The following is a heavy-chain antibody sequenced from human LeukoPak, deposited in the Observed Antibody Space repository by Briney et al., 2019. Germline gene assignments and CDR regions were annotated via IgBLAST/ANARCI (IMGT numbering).Heavy chain of an antibody. Sequence: GGSLRLSCVASGYTFSSYSINWVRQAPGKGLEWVSSISVRSNYIYYADSVRGRFSISRDDARDSLYLQMNSLRAEDTAVYYCARDYPPVYSYGWFYYMDVWGKGTTVTVSS. CDR2: ISVRSNYI. V-gene: IGHV3-21*01. D-gene: IGHD5-18*01. CDR1: GYTFSSYS. CDR3: ARDYPPVYSYGWFYYMDV. J-gene: IGHJ6*03.